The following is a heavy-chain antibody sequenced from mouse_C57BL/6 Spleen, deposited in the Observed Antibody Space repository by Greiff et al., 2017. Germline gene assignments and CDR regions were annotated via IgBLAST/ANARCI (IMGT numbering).Heavy chain of an antibody. J-gene: IGHJ4*01. CDR1: GYAFSSYW. CDR3: AREGEYDYAAMDY. Sequence: QVQLKQSGAELVKPGASVKISCKASGYAFSSYWMNWVKQRPGQGLEWIGQIYPGDGDTNYNGKFKGKATLTADKSSSTAYMQLSSLTSEDSAVYYCAREGEYDYAAMDYWGQGTSVTVSS. D-gene: IGHD5-2*01. V-gene: IGHV1-80*01. CDR2: IYPGDGDT.